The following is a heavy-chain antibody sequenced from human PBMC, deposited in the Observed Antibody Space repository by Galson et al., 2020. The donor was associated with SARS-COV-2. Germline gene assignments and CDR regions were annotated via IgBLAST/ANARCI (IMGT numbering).Heavy chain of an antibody. CDR1: GFTFSSYA. Sequence: GGSLRLSCSASGFTFSSYAIHWVRQAPGKGLEYVSAISSNGGSTYYADSVKGRFTISRDNSKNTLYLQMSSLRAEDTAVYYCVKGEGPVLLWCGELSEFYYWGQGTLVTVSS. J-gene: IGHJ4*02. D-gene: IGHD3-10*01. CDR2: ISSNGGST. V-gene: IGHV3-64D*09. CDR3: VKGEGPVLLWCGELSEFYY.